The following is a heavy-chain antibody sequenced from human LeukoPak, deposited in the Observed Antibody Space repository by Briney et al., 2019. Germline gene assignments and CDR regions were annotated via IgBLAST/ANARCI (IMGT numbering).Heavy chain of an antibody. CDR1: GFTFSSYG. CDR2: ISYDGSNK. J-gene: IGHJ4*02. CDR3: AKDMITFGGVIVIPGYPDY. Sequence: GGSLRLSCAASGFTFSSYGMHWVRQAPGKGLEWVAVISYDGSNKYYADSVKGRFTISRDNSKNTLYLQMNSLRAEDTAVYYCAKDMITFGGVIVIPGYPDYWGQGTLVTVSS. D-gene: IGHD3-16*02. V-gene: IGHV3-30*18.